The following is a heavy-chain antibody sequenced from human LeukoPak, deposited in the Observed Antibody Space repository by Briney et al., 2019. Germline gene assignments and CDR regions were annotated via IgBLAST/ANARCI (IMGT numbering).Heavy chain of an antibody. D-gene: IGHD2-15*01. CDR2: IIPIFGIA. CDR3: ARIICSGGSCPSIHNPDYYYYGMDV. Sequence: SVKVSCKASGGTFSSYAISWVRQAPGQGLEWMGRIIPIFGIANYAQKFQGRVTITADKSTSTAYMELSSLRSEDTAVYYCARIICSGGSCPSIHNPDYYYYGMDVWGQGTTVTVSS. J-gene: IGHJ6*02. V-gene: IGHV1-69*04. CDR1: GGTFSSYA.